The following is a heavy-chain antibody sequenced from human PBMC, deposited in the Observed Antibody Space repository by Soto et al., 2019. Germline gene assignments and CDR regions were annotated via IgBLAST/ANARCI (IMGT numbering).Heavy chain of an antibody. Sequence: PGGSLRLSCAASGFTVSSNYMSWVRQAPGKGLEWVSVIYSGGSTYYADSVKGRFTISRDNSKNTLYLQMNSLRAEDTAVYYCAREGYYYDSSGYLFDYWGQGTLVTVSS. V-gene: IGHV3-53*01. CDR1: GFTVSSNY. CDR2: IYSGGST. D-gene: IGHD3-22*01. CDR3: AREGYYYDSSGYLFDY. J-gene: IGHJ4*02.